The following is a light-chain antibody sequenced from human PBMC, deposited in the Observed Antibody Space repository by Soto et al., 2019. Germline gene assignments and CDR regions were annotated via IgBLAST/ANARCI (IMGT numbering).Light chain of an antibody. J-gene: IGLJ2*01. V-gene: IGLV6-57*04. CDR3: QSYDSSNPVV. CDR2: EDN. CDR1: SGSIASNY. Sequence: LTQPHSVSESPGKTVTISCTRSSGSIASNYVQWYQQRPGSAPTTVIYEDNQRPSGVPDRFFGSIDSSSNSASLTISGLKTEDEADYYCQSYDSSNPVVFGGGTKLTVL.